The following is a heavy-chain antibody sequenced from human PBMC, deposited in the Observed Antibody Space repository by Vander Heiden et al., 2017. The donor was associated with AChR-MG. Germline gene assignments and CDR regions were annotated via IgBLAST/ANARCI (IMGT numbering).Heavy chain of an antibody. Sequence: EVQLLESGGGLVQPGGSLRLSCAASGFTLSSYAMSWVRPAPGKGLEWVSAISGSGGSTYYADSVKGRFTISRDNSKNTLYLQMNSLRAEDTAVYYCALLGTAMLNYFDYWGQGTLVTVSS. CDR2: ISGSGGST. D-gene: IGHD5-18*01. CDR1: GFTLSSYA. CDR3: ALLGTAMLNYFDY. J-gene: IGHJ4*02. V-gene: IGHV3-23*01.